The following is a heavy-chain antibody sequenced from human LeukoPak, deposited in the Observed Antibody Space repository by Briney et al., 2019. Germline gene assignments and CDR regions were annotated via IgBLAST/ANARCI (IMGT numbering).Heavy chain of an antibody. J-gene: IGHJ5*01. D-gene: IGHD1-26*01. V-gene: IGHV3-23*01. CDR3: AKEQSRVGASDPFDS. Sequence: GGSLRLSCAVSGFTFTNCAMTCVRRAPGEGLEWVSSISGSGASTYYAASVKGRFTISRDNSKNTVYLQMNSVSVEDTAVYYCAKEQSRVGASDPFDSWGQGTLVTVSS. CDR1: GFTFTNCA. CDR2: ISGSGAST.